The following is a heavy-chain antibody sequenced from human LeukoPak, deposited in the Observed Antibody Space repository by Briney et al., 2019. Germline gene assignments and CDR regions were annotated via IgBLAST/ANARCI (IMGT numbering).Heavy chain of an antibody. D-gene: IGHD3-22*01. J-gene: IGHJ3*02. V-gene: IGHV1-2*06. CDR2: INPNNGGT. Sequence: GASVKVSCKASGYTLTGYYIHWVRQAPGQGLEWMGRINPNNGGTNYAQKFQGRVTMTRAMSMSTAYMELSRLRSVDTAVYYCAGEDNSSGFRPFDIWGQGTMVTVPS. CDR1: GYTLTGYY. CDR3: AGEDNSSGFRPFDI.